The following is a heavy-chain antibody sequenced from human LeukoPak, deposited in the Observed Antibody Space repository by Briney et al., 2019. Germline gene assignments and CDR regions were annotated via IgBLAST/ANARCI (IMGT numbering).Heavy chain of an antibody. CDR3: AKALYQLLPGYYYGMDV. J-gene: IGHJ6*02. Sequence: GGSLRLSCAASGFTFDDYAMHWVRQAPGKGLEWVSLISWDGGSTYYADSVKGRFTISRDNSKNSLYLQMNSLRAEDTALYYCAKALYQLLPGYYYGMDVWGQGTTVTVSS. CDR1: GFTFDDYA. CDR2: ISWDGGST. D-gene: IGHD2-2*01. V-gene: IGHV3-43D*03.